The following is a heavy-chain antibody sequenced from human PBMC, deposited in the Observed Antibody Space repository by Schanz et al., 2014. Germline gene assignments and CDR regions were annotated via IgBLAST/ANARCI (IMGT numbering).Heavy chain of an antibody. CDR3: VKDPEKYNWNDVEGMDV. CDR1: GFTFSDHY. V-gene: IGHV3-72*01. CDR2: ITNKPNNYNT. J-gene: IGHJ6*01. Sequence: EVQLVESGGGMVQPGGSLRLSCAASGFTFSDHYMDWVRQAPGKGLEWVGRITNKPNNYNTEYAASVKGRFTISRDDSRNSLYLQMSSLKTEDTAVYYCVKDPEKYNWNDVEGMDVWGPGTTVTVSS. D-gene: IGHD1-1*01.